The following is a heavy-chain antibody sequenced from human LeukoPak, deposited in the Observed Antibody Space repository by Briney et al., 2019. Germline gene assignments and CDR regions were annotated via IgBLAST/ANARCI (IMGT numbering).Heavy chain of an antibody. J-gene: IGHJ4*02. V-gene: IGHV1-69*13. CDR3: ARDRGSGYYLDY. Sequence: SVTVSCTASGGTFSSYAISWVRQAPGQGLEWMGGIIPIFGTANYAQKFQGRVTITADESTSTAYMELSSLRSEDTAVYYCARDRGSGYYLDYWGQGTLVTVSS. CDR1: GGTFSSYA. CDR2: IIPIFGTA. D-gene: IGHD3-22*01.